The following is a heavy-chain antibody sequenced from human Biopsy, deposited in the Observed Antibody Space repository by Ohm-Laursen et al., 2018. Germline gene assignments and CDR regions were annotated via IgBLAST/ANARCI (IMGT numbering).Heavy chain of an antibody. CDR3: VKQWGGYNFDS. Sequence: SLRLSCTASGFTFHTYAMNWVRQAPGKGLEWVAHIDVSDYNTYYAGSVGGRFTISRDNSKQMVHLEINSLTADDTAVYYCVKQWGGYNFDSWGQGTLVTVSS. CDR2: IDVSDYNT. J-gene: IGHJ5*01. CDR1: GFTFHTYA. V-gene: IGHV3-23*01. D-gene: IGHD1-14*01.